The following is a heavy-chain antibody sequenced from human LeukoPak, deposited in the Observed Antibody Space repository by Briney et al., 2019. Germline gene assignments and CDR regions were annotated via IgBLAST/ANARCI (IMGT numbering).Heavy chain of an antibody. CDR3: ARGRMAASATGPFGL. V-gene: IGHV4-59*01. CDR1: GGSISGYY. Sequence: PSETLSLTCSVSGGSISGYYWNCIRQPPGKGLEWIGYIYYSGSTSYNPSLKSRVTISVDTSNNQFSLRLASVATADTAVYYCARGRMAASATGPFGLWGQGTMVTISS. CDR2: IYYSGST. D-gene: IGHD2-15*01. J-gene: IGHJ3*01.